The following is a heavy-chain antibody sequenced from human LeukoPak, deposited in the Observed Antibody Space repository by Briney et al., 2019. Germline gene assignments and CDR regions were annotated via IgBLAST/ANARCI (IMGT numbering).Heavy chain of an antibody. CDR3: AREDYDGSYYYYGMDV. Sequence: SETLSLTCAVYGGSFSGYYWSWIRQPPGKGLEWIGSIYYSGSTYYNPSLKSRVTISVDTSKNQFSLKLSSVTAADTAVYYCAREDYDGSYYYYGMDVWGQGTTVTVSS. J-gene: IGHJ6*02. V-gene: IGHV4-34*01. D-gene: IGHD3-16*01. CDR1: GGSFSGYY. CDR2: IYYSGST.